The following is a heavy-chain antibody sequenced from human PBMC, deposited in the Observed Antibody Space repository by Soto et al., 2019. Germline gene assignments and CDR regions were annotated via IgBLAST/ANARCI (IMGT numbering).Heavy chain of an antibody. V-gene: IGHV3-30*18. D-gene: IGHD6-19*01. CDR3: AKDYNVSSGWYWGFMTGMYYFDY. CDR2: ISYDGSNK. J-gene: IGHJ4*02. CDR1: GFTFSSYG. Sequence: GGSLRLSCAASGFTFSSYGMHWVRQAPGKGLEWVAVISYDGSNKYYADSVKGRFTISRDNSKNTMYLQMNSLRAEDTAVYYCAKDYNVSSGWYWGFMTGMYYFDYWGQGTLVTVSS.